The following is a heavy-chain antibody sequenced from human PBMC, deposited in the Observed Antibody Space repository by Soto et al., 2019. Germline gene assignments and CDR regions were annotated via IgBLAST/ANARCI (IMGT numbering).Heavy chain of an antibody. D-gene: IGHD2-2*01. V-gene: IGHV3-48*01. Sequence: GGSLRLSCAASGFTFSSYSMHWVRQAPGKGLEWVSYISSSSSTIYYADSVKGRFTISRDNAKNSLYLQMNSLRAEDTAVYYCAKALLKYGPVGIWGQETMVNLSS. CDR1: GFTFSSYS. CDR3: AKALLKYGPVGI. CDR2: ISSSSSTI. J-gene: IGHJ3*02.